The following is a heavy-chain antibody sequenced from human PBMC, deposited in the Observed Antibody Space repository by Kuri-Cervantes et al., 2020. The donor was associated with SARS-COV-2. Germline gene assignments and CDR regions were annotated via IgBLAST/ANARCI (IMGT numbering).Heavy chain of an antibody. CDR3: VTHGQDQNYYFGIDV. V-gene: IGHV3-30*02. D-gene: IGHD2-2*01. Sequence: GESLKISCAASGFTFSNDGMHWVRQAPGKGLEWVAFVRYDGGEEHYADFVKGPFTISRDTSTNTLYLEMKGLRVEDTAVYSCVTHGQDQNYYFGIDVWGRGTTVTVSS. J-gene: IGHJ6*02. CDR1: GFTFSNDG. CDR2: VRYDGGEE.